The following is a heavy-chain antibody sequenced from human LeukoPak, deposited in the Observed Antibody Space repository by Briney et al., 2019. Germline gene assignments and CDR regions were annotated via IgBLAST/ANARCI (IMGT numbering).Heavy chain of an antibody. J-gene: IGHJ4*02. Sequence: GGSLRLSCAASGFTFSWYSMTWVRQAPGKGLEWVSSISIGATYTYFADSVKGRFTISRDNAKNSLYLQMNSLRAEDTALYYCAKDSYSSSSPDFDYWGQGTLVTVSS. CDR3: AKDSYSSSSPDFDY. V-gene: IGHV3-21*04. D-gene: IGHD6-6*01. CDR2: ISIGATYT. CDR1: GFTFSWYS.